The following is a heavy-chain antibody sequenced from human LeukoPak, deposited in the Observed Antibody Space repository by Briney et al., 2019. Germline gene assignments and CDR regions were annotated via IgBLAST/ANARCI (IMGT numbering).Heavy chain of an antibody. V-gene: IGHV3-33*08. Sequence: GRSLRLSCAASGFTFSSYAMHWVRQAPGKGLEWVAVIWYDGSNKYYADSVKGRFTISRDNSKNTLYLQMNSLRAEDTAVYYCARGGYSSSWHEGFDYWGQGTLVTVSS. CDR2: IWYDGSNK. CDR1: GFTFSSYA. D-gene: IGHD6-13*01. CDR3: ARGGYSSSWHEGFDY. J-gene: IGHJ4*02.